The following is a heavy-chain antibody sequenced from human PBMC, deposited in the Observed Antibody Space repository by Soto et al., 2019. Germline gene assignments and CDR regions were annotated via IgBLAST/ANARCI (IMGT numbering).Heavy chain of an antibody. Sequence: SQTLSLTCAISGDSVSSNSAAWNWIRQSPSRVLEWLGRTYYRSKWYSDYAVSVKSRITINPDTSKNQFSLQLNSVTPEDTAVYYCARVNWNLGYYGMDVWGQGTTVTVSS. V-gene: IGHV6-1*01. CDR2: TYYRSKWYS. CDR3: ARVNWNLGYYGMDV. CDR1: GDSVSSNSAA. J-gene: IGHJ6*02. D-gene: IGHD1-7*01.